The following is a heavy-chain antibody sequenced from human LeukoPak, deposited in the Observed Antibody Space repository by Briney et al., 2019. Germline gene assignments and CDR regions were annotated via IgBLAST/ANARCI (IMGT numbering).Heavy chain of an antibody. CDR2: IYNSGST. V-gene: IGHV4-59*08. D-gene: IGHD3-9*01. CDR3: AGHPRLADFDN. J-gene: IGHJ4*02. Sequence: PSETLSLTCSVSGGSITGYYWSWLRQPPGKGLEWIGYIYNSGSTSNPSLKSRVTISEDTSMNQFSLKLSSVTAADTAVYYCAGHPRLADFDNWGQGTLVTVST. CDR1: GGSITGYY.